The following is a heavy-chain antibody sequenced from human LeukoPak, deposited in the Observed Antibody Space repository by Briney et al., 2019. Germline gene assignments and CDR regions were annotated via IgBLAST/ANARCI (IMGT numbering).Heavy chain of an antibody. Sequence: GGSLRLSCAASGFTFSSYEMNWVRQAPGKGLEWVSYISSSGSTIYYADSVKGRFTISRDNAKNSLYLQMNSLRAEDTAVYYCASSRIAVAGTFDPWGQGTLVTVSS. D-gene: IGHD6-19*01. J-gene: IGHJ5*02. V-gene: IGHV3-48*03. CDR3: ASSRIAVAGTFDP. CDR1: GFTFSSYE. CDR2: ISSSGSTI.